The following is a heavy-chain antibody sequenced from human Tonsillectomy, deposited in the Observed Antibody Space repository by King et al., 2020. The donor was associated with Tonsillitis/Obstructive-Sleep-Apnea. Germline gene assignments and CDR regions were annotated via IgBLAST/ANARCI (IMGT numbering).Heavy chain of an antibody. CDR2: IYPGDSDT. J-gene: IGHJ4*02. CDR3: ARRMGGDNYGYGH. V-gene: IGHV5-51*01. Sequence: VQLVQSAAEVKKPGESLKISCKASGYSFTNYWIGWVRQMPGKGLEWMGIIYPGDSDTRYSPSFQGQVTISADKSIRTAYLQWNSLKASDSAMYYCARRMGGDNYGYGHWGQGTLVTVSS. D-gene: IGHD5-18*01. CDR1: GYSFTNYW.